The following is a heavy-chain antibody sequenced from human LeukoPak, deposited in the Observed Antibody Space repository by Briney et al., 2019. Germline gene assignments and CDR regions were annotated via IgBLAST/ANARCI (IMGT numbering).Heavy chain of an antibody. J-gene: IGHJ3*02. CDR1: GFTFSSYW. Sequence: GGSLRLSCAASGFTFSSYWMSWVRQAPGKGLEWVANIKQDGSEKYYVDSVKGRFTISRDNAKNSLYLQMNSLRAEDTAVYYCARPATMWLATGDAFDIWGQGTMATVSS. D-gene: IGHD5-12*01. CDR3: ARPATMWLATGDAFDI. CDR2: IKQDGSEK. V-gene: IGHV3-7*01.